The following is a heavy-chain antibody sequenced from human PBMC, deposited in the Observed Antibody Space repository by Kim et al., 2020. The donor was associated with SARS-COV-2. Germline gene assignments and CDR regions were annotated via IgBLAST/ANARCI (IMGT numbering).Heavy chain of an antibody. J-gene: IGHJ4*02. Sequence: SETLSLTCAVYGGSFSGYYWSWIRQPPGKGLEWIGEINQRGSTNYNPSLKSRVTISVDTSKNQFSLKLSSVTAADTAVYYCARRIAARRGGFDYWGQGTLVTVSS. CDR3: ARRIAARRGGFDY. CDR1: GGSFSGYY. CDR2: INQRGST. V-gene: IGHV4-34*01. D-gene: IGHD6-6*01.